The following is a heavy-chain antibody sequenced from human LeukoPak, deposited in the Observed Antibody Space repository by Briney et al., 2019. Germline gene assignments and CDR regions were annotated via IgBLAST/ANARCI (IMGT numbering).Heavy chain of an antibody. CDR3: ARAFYSNSWYHKEDFFDY. CDR1: GFTFSSYS. Sequence: GGSLRLSCAASGFTFSSYSMNWVRQAPGRGLEWVSSISRSSTYIYYADSVKGRFTISRDNAKSSLYLQMNSLRAEDTAVYYCARAFYSNSWYHKEDFFDYWGQGTPVTVSS. CDR2: ISRSSTYI. J-gene: IGHJ4*02. V-gene: IGHV3-21*04. D-gene: IGHD6-13*01.